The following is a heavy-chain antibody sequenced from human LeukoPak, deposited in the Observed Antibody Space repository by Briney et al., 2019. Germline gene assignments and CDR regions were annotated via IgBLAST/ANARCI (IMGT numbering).Heavy chain of an antibody. J-gene: IGHJ3*02. CDR3: ARGDYEYDSTDLGAFDI. Sequence: SETLSLTCIVSGGSISRCNYYWGWLRPSPGQGLVWIGSIYYSGNTYYNPSHKSRVTISVDTSKNQFSQKLSSVTAADTAVYYCARGDYEYDSTDLGAFDIWGQGTMVTVSS. CDR1: GGSISRCNYY. CDR2: IYYSGNT. V-gene: IGHV4-39*01. D-gene: IGHD3-22*01.